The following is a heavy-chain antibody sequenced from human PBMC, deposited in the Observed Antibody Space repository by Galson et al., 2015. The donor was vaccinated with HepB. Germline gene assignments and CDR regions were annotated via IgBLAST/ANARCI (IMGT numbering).Heavy chain of an antibody. CDR1: GFTFSSYS. CDR3: ARETPWASGDLEDYYYGMDV. CDR2: ISSSSSYI. D-gene: IGHD2-21*02. J-gene: IGHJ6*02. Sequence: SLRLSCAASGFTFSSYSMNWVRQAPGKGLEWVSSISSSSSYIYYADSVKGRFTISRDNAKNSLYLQMNSLRAEDTAVYYCARETPWASGDLEDYYYGMDVWGQGTAVTVSS. V-gene: IGHV3-21*01.